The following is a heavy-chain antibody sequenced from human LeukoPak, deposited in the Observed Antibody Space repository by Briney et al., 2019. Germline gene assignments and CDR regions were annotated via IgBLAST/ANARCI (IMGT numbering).Heavy chain of an antibody. Sequence: TPSETLSLTCTVSGYSISSGYYWGWIRQPPGKGLEWIGSIYHSGSTYYNPSLKSRVTISVDTPKNQFSLKLSSVTAADTAVYYCARTSSSSPDVWGKGTTVTVSS. D-gene: IGHD6-6*01. J-gene: IGHJ6*04. CDR1: GYSISSGYY. CDR3: ARTSSSSPDV. CDR2: IYHSGST. V-gene: IGHV4-38-2*02.